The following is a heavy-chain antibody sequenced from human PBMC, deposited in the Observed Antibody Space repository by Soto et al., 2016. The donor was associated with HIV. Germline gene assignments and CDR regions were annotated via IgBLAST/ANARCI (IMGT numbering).Heavy chain of an antibody. D-gene: IGHD1-1*01. Sequence: EVQLVESGGGLVKPGGSLRLSCVVSGFALIDYIMIWVRQTPDKGLEWVSSITTNSDEIHYVDSVKGRFTTFRDNIRNTVYLQMNSLRVDDMGMYFCARGPFGSSTELGTIDNWGRGALGHRSPQ. CDR1: GFALIDYI. J-gene: IGHJ4*02. CDR3: ARGPFGSSTELGTIDN. V-gene: IGHV3-21*01. CDR2: ITTNSDEI.